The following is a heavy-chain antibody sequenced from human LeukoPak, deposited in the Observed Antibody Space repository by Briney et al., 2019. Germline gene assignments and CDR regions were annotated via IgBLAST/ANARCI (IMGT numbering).Heavy chain of an antibody. D-gene: IGHD6-6*01. Sequence: PSETLSLTCTVSGGSISSGGYSWSWIRQPPGKGLEWIGYIYHSGSTYYNPSLKSRVTISVDRSKNQFSLKLSSVTAADTAVYYCARTSIAARRANAFDIWGQGTMVTVSS. CDR2: IYHSGST. CDR3: ARTSIAARRANAFDI. CDR1: GGSISSGGYS. J-gene: IGHJ3*02. V-gene: IGHV4-30-2*01.